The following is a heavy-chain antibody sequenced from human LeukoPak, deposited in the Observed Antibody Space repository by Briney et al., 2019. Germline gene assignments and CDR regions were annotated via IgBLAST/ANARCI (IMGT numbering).Heavy chain of an antibody. V-gene: IGHV3-23*01. D-gene: IGHD5-12*01. J-gene: IGHJ4*02. Sequence: PGGSLRLSCAASIFTFNSYAMSWVRQAPGKGLEWVSVIGGSNGITFYVGSVKGRFTISRDNSKDTLYLQMNSLRAEDTAVYYCARNENSGWGYFDYWGQGTLVTVSS. CDR3: ARNENSGWGYFDY. CDR1: IFTFNSYA. CDR2: IGGSNGIT.